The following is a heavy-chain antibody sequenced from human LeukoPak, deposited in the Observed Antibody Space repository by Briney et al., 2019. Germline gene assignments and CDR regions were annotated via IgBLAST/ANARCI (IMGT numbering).Heavy chain of an antibody. D-gene: IGHD3-3*01. CDR3: ASTYYDFWSGSLDY. Sequence: GGSLRLSCAASGFTFSSYGMHWVRQAPGKGLEWVAVISYDGSNKYYADSVKGRFTISRDNSKNTLYLQMNSLRAEDTAVYYCASTYYDFWSGSLDYWGQGTLVTVSS. CDR2: ISYDGSNK. CDR1: GFTFSSYG. V-gene: IGHV3-30*03. J-gene: IGHJ4*02.